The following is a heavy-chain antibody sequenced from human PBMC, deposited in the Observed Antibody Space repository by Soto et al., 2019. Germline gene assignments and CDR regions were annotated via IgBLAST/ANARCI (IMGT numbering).Heavy chain of an antibody. CDR1: GGAISSYY. V-gene: IGHV4-59*01. CDR3: ARDSSGYHAFDI. Sequence: SETLSLTCTVSGGAISSYYWSWIRQPPGKGLEWIGYIYYSGSTNYNPSLKSRVTISVDTSKNQFSLKLSPVTAADTAVYYCARDSSGYHAFDIWGQGTMVTVSS. CDR2: IYYSGST. D-gene: IGHD3-22*01. J-gene: IGHJ3*02.